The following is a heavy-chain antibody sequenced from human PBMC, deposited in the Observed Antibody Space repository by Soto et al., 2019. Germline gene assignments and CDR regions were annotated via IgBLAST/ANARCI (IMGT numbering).Heavy chain of an antibody. Sequence: ASVKVSCKASGYTFTSYGISWVRQAPGQGLEWMGWISAYNGNTNYAQKLQGRVTMTTDTSTSTAYMELRSLRSDDTAVYYCARGGGSSWYGDSDAFDIWGQGTMVTVSS. J-gene: IGHJ3*02. D-gene: IGHD6-13*01. V-gene: IGHV1-18*01. CDR3: ARGGGSSWYGDSDAFDI. CDR2: ISAYNGNT. CDR1: GYTFTSYG.